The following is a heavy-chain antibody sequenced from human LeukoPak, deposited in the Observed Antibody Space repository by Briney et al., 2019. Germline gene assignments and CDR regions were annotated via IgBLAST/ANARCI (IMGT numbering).Heavy chain of an antibody. V-gene: IGHV1-18*01. Sequence: GSVTVSCTASGYTFTSYGMSWVRQAPGQGLEWMGWIKSYNGNTNYAQKLKGRVTMTRDKSKSTAYMEMRSLRADDTGLYFCARGRTGIVATMYYFYCLMDFWGQGTTVTVSS. J-gene: IGHJ6*02. CDR3: ARGRTGIVATMYYFYCLMDF. CDR2: IKSYNGNT. CDR1: GYTFTSYG. D-gene: IGHD5-12*01.